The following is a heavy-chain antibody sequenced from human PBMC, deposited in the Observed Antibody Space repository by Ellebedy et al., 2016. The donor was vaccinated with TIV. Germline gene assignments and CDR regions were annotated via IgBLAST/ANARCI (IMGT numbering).Heavy chain of an antibody. D-gene: IGHD3-9*01. CDR1: GFTFSSYW. V-gene: IGHV3-74*01. CDR2: INSDGSST. Sequence: PGGSLRFSCAASGFTFSSYWMHWVRQAPGKGLVWVSRINSDGSSTSYADSVKGRFTISRDNAKNTLYLQMNSLRAEDTAVYYCARDLNYDILTGYPLSGYFDLWGRGTLVTVSS. CDR3: ARDLNYDILTGYPLSGYFDL. J-gene: IGHJ2*01.